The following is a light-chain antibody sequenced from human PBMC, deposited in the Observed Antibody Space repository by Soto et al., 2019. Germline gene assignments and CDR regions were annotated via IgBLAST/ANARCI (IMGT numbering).Light chain of an antibody. V-gene: IGLV1-40*01. CDR2: GNT. CDR3: QSYESSLSGWL. Sequence: QSVLTQPPSVSGAPGQRVTISCTGSSSNIGAGYDVHWYQQLPGTAPKLLVHGNTDRPSGVPDRFSGSKSGTSASLAITGVQAEDEADYYCQSYESSLSGWLFGGGTKVTVL. J-gene: IGLJ2*01. CDR1: SSNIGAGYD.